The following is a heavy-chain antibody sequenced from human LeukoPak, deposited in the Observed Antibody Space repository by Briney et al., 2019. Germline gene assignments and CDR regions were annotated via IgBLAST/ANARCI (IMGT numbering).Heavy chain of an antibody. D-gene: IGHD3-10*01. Sequence: PGGSLRLSCAASGFTFSSYGMHWVRQAPGKGLEWVAVISYDGSNKYYADSVKGRFTISRDNSKNTLYLQMNSLRAEDTAVYYCAKAHMVRGPKGYFDYWGQGTLVTVSS. CDR3: AKAHMVRGPKGYFDY. CDR2: ISYDGSNK. V-gene: IGHV3-30*18. CDR1: GFTFSSYG. J-gene: IGHJ4*02.